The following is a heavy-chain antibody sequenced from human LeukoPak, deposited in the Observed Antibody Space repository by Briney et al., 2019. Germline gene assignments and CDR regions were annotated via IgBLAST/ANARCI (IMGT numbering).Heavy chain of an antibody. Sequence: SETLSLTCTVSGGSISRSSYYWGWIRQPPGKGPEWIGSIYYSGSTYYNPSLKSRVTISVDTSKNQFSLKLSSVTAADTAVYYCARDPPRYYYDSSGYYSWGQGTLVAVSS. CDR1: GGSISRSSYY. CDR3: ARDPPRYYYDSSGYYS. CDR2: IYYSGST. V-gene: IGHV4-39*07. D-gene: IGHD3-22*01. J-gene: IGHJ5*02.